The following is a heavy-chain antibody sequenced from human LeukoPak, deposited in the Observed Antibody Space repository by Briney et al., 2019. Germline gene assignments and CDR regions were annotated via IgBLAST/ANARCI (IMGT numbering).Heavy chain of an antibody. Sequence: GGSLRLSCAASGFTFDDYAMHWVRQAPGKGLEWVSGISWNSGSIGYADSVKGRFTISRDNAKNSLYLQMNSLRAEDTALYYCAKDMKDDYGVRFDYWGQGTLVTVSS. D-gene: IGHD4-17*01. V-gene: IGHV3-9*01. J-gene: IGHJ4*02. CDR1: GFTFDDYA. CDR2: ISWNSGSI. CDR3: AKDMKDDYGVRFDY.